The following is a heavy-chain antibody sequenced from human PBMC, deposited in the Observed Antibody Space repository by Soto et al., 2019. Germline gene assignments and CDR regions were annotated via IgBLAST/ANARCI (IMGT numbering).Heavy chain of an antibody. CDR1: EFSFSTYN. CDR2: ISASSTTI. V-gene: IGHV3-48*02. CDR3: ARSHTLSGSTRFDF. J-gene: IGHJ5*01. D-gene: IGHD1-7*01. Sequence: EVLLVESGGGLVQPGGSLRVSCVASEFSFSTYNMNWIRQAPGRGLEWISYISASSTTIYYADSVKGRFTISRDNGKNSLFLQMDSLRDEDTAIYYCARSHTLSGSTRFDFWGQGTLVTVSS.